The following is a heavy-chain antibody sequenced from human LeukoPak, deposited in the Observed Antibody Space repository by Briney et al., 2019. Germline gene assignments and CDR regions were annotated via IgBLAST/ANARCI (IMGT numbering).Heavy chain of an antibody. CDR3: AMLPEGYAIDY. V-gene: IGHV4-39*07. Sequence: PSETLSLTCTVSGDSITSGSYYWGWIRQPPGKGLEWIGSIYHSGSTYYNPSLKSRVTISVDTSKNQFSLKLSSVTAADTAVYYCAMLPEGYAIDYWGQGTLVTVSS. CDR1: GDSITSGSYY. J-gene: IGHJ4*02. D-gene: IGHD3-16*01. CDR2: IYHSGST.